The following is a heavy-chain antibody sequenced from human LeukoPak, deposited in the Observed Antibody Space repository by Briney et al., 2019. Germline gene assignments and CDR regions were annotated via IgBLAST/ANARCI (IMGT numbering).Heavy chain of an antibody. CDR1: VGSITSYY. CDR3: ARGTWSGGFDI. D-gene: IGHD1-1*01. CDR2: VQYSGST. Sequence: SETLSLTCTVSVGSITSYYWNWIRQPPGKGLECIGSVQYSGSTYYSPSLKSRVAMSVDTSKNQLSLNLTSVTAADTAVYYCARGTWSGGFDIWGLGTMVTVSS. J-gene: IGHJ3*02. V-gene: IGHV4-59*01.